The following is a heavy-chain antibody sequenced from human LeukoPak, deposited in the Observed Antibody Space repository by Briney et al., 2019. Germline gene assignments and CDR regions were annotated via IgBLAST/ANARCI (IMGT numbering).Heavy chain of an antibody. D-gene: IGHD2-21*02. Sequence: GGSLRLSCSASGFTFDNYAMHWVRQAPMKGLEWVASINWRSDEIGYADSVKGRFTISRDNAKNSLYLQMNSLRAEDTAVYYCARRSVVTAPDAFDIWGQGTMVTVSS. CDR1: GFTFDNYA. CDR3: ARRSVVTAPDAFDI. J-gene: IGHJ3*02. CDR2: INWRSDEI. V-gene: IGHV3-9*01.